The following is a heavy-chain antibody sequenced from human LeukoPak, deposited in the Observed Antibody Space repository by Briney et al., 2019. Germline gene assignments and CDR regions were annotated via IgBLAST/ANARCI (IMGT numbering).Heavy chain of an antibody. J-gene: IGHJ4*02. V-gene: IGHV4-59*08. CDR2: IHYSGNT. D-gene: IGHD3-16*01. CDR3: ARLRDLYNVFEY. Sequence: SETLSLTCTVSGGSISGYYWGWVRQPPGKGLECFGTIHYSGNTNYNPSLKSRVTMSIDTSKNQFSLRLTSVTAADTAVYYCARLRDLYNVFEYWGQGALATVSS. CDR1: GGSISGYY.